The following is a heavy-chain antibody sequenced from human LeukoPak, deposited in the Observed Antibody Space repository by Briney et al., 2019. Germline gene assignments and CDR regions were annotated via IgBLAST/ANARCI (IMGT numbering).Heavy chain of an antibody. D-gene: IGHD2/OR15-2a*01. CDR3: ARSTLLRPDAFDI. Sequence: SETLSLTCTVSGGSISSYYRSWIRQLPGKGLEWIGYIYYSGSTNYNPSLKSRVTISVDTSKNQFSLKLSSVTAADTAVYYCARSTLLRPDAFDIWGQGTMVTVSS. CDR1: GGSISSYY. J-gene: IGHJ3*02. V-gene: IGHV4-59*01. CDR2: IYYSGST.